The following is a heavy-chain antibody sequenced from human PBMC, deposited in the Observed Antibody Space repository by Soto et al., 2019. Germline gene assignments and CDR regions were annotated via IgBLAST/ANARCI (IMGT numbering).Heavy chain of an antibody. CDR1: GFTFSSCA. CDR3: AKDLGSDDWLPFDY. Sequence: EVQLLESGGGLVQPGGSLRLSCAASGFTFSSCAVSSVRQAPGKGLEWVSAISGSGGSTYYADSVKGRFTISRDNSKNTLYLQMNSLRAEDRAVYYCAKDLGSDDWLPFDYWGQGTLVTVSS. D-gene: IGHD3-9*01. CDR2: ISGSGGST. V-gene: IGHV3-23*01. J-gene: IGHJ4*02.